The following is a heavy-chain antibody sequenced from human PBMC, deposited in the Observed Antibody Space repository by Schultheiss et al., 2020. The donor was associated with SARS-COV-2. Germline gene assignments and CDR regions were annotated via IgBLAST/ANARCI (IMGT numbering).Heavy chain of an antibody. V-gene: IGHV4-34*01. CDR3: ARVGSRDGYNFPLFDY. CDR2: INHSGST. Sequence: SETLSLTCTVSGGSISSYYWSWIRQPPGKGLEWIGEINHSGSTNYNPSLKSRVTISVDTSKNQFSLKLSSVTAADTAVYYCARVGSRDGYNFPLFDYWGQGTLVTVSS. CDR1: GGSISSYY. D-gene: IGHD5-24*01. J-gene: IGHJ4*02.